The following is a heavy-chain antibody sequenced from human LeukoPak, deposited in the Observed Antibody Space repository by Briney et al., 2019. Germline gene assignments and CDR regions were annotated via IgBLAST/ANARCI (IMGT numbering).Heavy chain of an antibody. CDR2: IYYSGYT. CDR3: ARGHKAFDI. Sequence: SETLSLTCTVSGGSISSYYWSWIRQPPGKGLEYIGYIYYSGYTNYNPSLKSRVTISVYTSKNRFSLQLSSVTAADTAVYYCARGHKAFDIWGQGTMVTVSS. J-gene: IGHJ3*02. CDR1: GGSISSYY. V-gene: IGHV4-59*01.